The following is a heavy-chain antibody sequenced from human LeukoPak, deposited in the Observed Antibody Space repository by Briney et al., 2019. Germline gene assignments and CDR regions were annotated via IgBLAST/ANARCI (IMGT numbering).Heavy chain of an antibody. V-gene: IGHV4-61*02. CDR3: ARRQRYFDWSRNWFDP. CDR1: GGSISSGFYY. J-gene: IGHJ5*02. D-gene: IGHD3-9*01. CDR2: IYTSGST. Sequence: SETLSLTCTVSGGSISSGFYYWSWIRQPAGKGLEWIGRIYTSGSTNYNPSLKSRVTISVDTSKNQFSLKLSSVTAADTAVYYCARRQRYFDWSRNWFDPWGQGTLVTVSS.